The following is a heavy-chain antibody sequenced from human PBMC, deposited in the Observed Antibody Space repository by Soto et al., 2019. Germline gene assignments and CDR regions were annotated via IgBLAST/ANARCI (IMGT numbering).Heavy chain of an antibody. J-gene: IGHJ6*02. D-gene: IGHD3-10*01. Sequence: GGSLRLSCAASGFTFSSYAMSWVRQAPGKGLEWVSAISGSGGSTYYADSVKGRFTISRDNSKNTLYLQMNSLRAEDTAVYYCAKGGPVLLWFGEPRSRYYGMDVWGQGTTVTVSS. CDR2: ISGSGGST. CDR1: GFTFSSYA. V-gene: IGHV3-23*01. CDR3: AKGGPVLLWFGEPRSRYYGMDV.